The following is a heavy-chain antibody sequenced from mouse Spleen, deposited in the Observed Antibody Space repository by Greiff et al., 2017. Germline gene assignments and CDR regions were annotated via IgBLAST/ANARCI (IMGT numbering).Heavy chain of an antibody. D-gene: IGHD2-10*02. CDR1: GFTFSDYY. CDR2: ISDGGSYT. J-gene: IGHJ3*01. V-gene: IGHV5-4*02. Sequence: EVQRVESGGGLVKPGGSLKLSCAASGFTFSDYYMYWVRQTPEKRLEWVATISDGGSYTYYPDSVKGRFTISRDNAKNNLYLQMSSLKSEDTAMYYCARPYGNYAWFAYWGQGTLVTVSA. CDR3: ARPYGNYAWFAY.